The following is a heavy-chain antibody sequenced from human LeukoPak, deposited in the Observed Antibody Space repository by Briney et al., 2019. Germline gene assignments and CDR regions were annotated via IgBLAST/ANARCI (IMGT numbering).Heavy chain of an antibody. Sequence: PSETLSLTCAVYGGSFSGYYWSWIRQPPGKGLEWIGEINHSGSTNYNPSLKSRVTISVDTSKNQFSLKLSSVTAADTAVYYCASRIIVGAGYYFDYWGQGTLVTVSA. V-gene: IGHV4-34*01. CDR3: ASRIIVGAGYYFDY. D-gene: IGHD1-26*01. J-gene: IGHJ4*02. CDR2: INHSGST. CDR1: GGSFSGYY.